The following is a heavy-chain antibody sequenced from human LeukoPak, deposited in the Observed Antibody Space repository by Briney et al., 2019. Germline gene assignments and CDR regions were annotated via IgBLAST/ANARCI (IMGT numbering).Heavy chain of an antibody. CDR2: IYPGDSDT. V-gene: IGHV5-51*01. CDR1: GYSFTSYW. J-gene: IGHJ4*02. D-gene: IGHD5-18*01. CDR3: ARHERGHIRGYSYGLFDY. Sequence: GESLKISCKGSGYSFTSYWIGWVRQMPGKGLEWMGIIYPGDSDTRYSPSFQGQVTISADKSISTAYLQWSSLKASDTAMYYCARHERGHIRGYSYGLFDYWGQGTLVTVSS.